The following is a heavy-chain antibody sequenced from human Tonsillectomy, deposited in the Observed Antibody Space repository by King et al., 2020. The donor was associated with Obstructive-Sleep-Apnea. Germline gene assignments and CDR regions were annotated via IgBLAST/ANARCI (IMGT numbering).Heavy chain of an antibody. CDR3: ARVPLHYSSSFN. J-gene: IGHJ4*02. Sequence: QLQESGPGLVKPSETLSLTCPVSGGSISSSGYYWGWIRQPPGKGLGFIGSIYYSGSTYYNPSLKSRVTISVDTSKNQFSLKLSSVTAADTAVYYGARVPLHYSSSFNWGQGTLVTVSS. CDR1: GGSISSSGYY. V-gene: IGHV4-39*07. CDR2: IYYSGST. D-gene: IGHD6-13*01.